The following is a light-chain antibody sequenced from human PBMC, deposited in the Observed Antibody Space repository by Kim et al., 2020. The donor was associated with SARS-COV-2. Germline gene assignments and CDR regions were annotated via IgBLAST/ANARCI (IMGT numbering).Light chain of an antibody. CDR3: AAWDDNLKCVL. V-gene: IGLV1-44*01. CDR2: SND. CDR1: TSNIESNA. J-gene: IGLJ7*01. Sequence: QSVLTQPPSASGTPGQRVTISCSGSTSNIESNAVNWYQQFPGTAPKLLIHSNDQRPSGVPDRFSGSKSGTSGSLAISGLQSEDEADYYCAAWDDNLKCVLFGGGTQLTVL.